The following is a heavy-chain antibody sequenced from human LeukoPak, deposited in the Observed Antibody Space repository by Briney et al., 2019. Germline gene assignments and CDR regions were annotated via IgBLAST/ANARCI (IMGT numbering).Heavy chain of an antibody. J-gene: IGHJ4*02. V-gene: IGHV3-48*04. D-gene: IGHD6-13*01. Sequence: GGSLRLSCAASGFTFGAYSMSWVRQAPGKGLEWVSYISSSSSTIYYADSVKGRFTISRDNAKNSLHLQMNCLRAEDTAVYYCARAHSSSCDYWGQGTLVTVSS. CDR3: ARAHSSSCDY. CDR1: GFTFGAYS. CDR2: ISSSSSTI.